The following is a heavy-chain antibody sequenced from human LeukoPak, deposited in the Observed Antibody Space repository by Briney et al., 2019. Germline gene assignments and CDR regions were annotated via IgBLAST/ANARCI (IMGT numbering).Heavy chain of an antibody. V-gene: IGHV1-69*05. Sequence: AASVKVSCKASGGTFSSYAISWVRQAPGQGLEWMVGIIPIFGTANYAQKFQGRVTITTDESTSTAYMELSSLRYEDTAVYYCARGYYDSSGYLRRWFDPWGQGTMVTVSS. CDR2: IIPIFGTA. CDR3: ARGYYDSSGYLRRWFDP. CDR1: GGTFSSYA. J-gene: IGHJ5*02. D-gene: IGHD3-22*01.